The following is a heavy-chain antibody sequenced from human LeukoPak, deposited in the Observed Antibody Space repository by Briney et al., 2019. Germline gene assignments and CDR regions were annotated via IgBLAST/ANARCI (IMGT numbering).Heavy chain of an antibody. J-gene: IGHJ5*02. Sequence: GASVKVSCKVSGYTLTELSMHWVRQAPGKGLEWMGGFYPEDSETNYAQKFQGRVTMTEDTSTDTAYMELSSLRSEDTAVYYCATTRLPVHYDSSGPGWFDPWGEGTLVSVSS. V-gene: IGHV1-24*01. CDR1: GYTLTELS. CDR3: ATTRLPVHYDSSGPGWFDP. D-gene: IGHD3-22*01. CDR2: FYPEDSET.